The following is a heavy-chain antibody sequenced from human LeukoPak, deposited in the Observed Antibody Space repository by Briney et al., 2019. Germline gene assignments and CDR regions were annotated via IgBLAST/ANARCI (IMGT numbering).Heavy chain of an antibody. Sequence: GESLRISCKGSGYSFTTYWVAWVRQMPGKGLEWMGIIYPGDSDTRCSPSFQGQVTISADKSISTAYLQWSSLKASDTAMYYCATSRGGNYYFDYWGQGTVVSVSP. J-gene: IGHJ4*02. V-gene: IGHV5-51*01. D-gene: IGHD1-26*01. CDR2: IYPGDSDT. CDR3: ATSRGGNYYFDY. CDR1: GYSFTTYW.